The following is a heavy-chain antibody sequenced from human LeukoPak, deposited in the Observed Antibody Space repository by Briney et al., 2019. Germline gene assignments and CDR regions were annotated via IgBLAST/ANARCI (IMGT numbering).Heavy chain of an antibody. CDR3: AREEVVRGVIDH. J-gene: IGHJ4*02. V-gene: IGHV4-61*08. CDR1: GGSISSGGYY. D-gene: IGHD3-10*01. CDR2: IYYSGST. Sequence: SETLSLTCTVSGGSISSGGYYWSWIRQHPGKGLEWIGYIYYSGSTNYNPSLKSRVTISVDTSKNQFSLKLSSVTAADTAVHYCAREEVVRGVIDHWGQGTLVTVSS.